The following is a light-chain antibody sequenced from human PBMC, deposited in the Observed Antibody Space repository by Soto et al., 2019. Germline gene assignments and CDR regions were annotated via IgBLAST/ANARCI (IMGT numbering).Light chain of an antibody. J-gene: IGKJ1*01. CDR3: EQTHSTPWM. CDR2: GAS. Sequence: DIQMTQSPSSLSASVGDRVTITCRASQTISTYLNWYQQKPGKAPQLLIYGASSLQTGVPSRFTGSGSGTDFTLTISSLQPEDFATYHCEQTHSTPWMFGQGTKVEIK. V-gene: IGKV1-39*01. CDR1: QTISTY.